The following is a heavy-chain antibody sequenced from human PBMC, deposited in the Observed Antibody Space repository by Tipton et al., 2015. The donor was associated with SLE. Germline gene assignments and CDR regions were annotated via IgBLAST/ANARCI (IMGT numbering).Heavy chain of an antibody. Sequence: TLSLTCTVSGGSISSYYWSWIRQPPGKGLEWIGYIYYSGSTYYNPSLKSRVTISVDKSKNQFSLKLSSVTAADTAVYYCARASSGWYYYYYYMDVWGKGTTVTVSS. CDR2: IYYSGST. D-gene: IGHD6-19*01. CDR1: GGSISSYY. J-gene: IGHJ6*03. CDR3: ARASSGWYYYYYYMDV. V-gene: IGHV4-59*12.